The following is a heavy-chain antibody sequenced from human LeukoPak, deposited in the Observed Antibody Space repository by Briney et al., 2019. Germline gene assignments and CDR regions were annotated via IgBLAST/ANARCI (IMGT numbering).Heavy chain of an antibody. CDR1: GYTFTGYF. Sequence: ASVKVSCKASGYTFTGYFMHWVRQAPGQGLEWMGWINPNSGGTTYAQKFQGRVAMTRDTSISTAYMELSGLRSDDTAVYYCARDERYDSSGYPFDYWGQGTLVTVSS. V-gene: IGHV1-2*02. CDR3: ARDERYDSSGYPFDY. J-gene: IGHJ4*02. D-gene: IGHD3-22*01. CDR2: INPNSGGT.